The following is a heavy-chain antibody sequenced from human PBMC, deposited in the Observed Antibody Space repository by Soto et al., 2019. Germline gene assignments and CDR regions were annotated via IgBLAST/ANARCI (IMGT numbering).Heavy chain of an antibody. V-gene: IGHV4-59*08. CDR3: ARLGGFYQSLDS. CDR1: GGSVSSYY. D-gene: IGHD3-22*01. J-gene: IGHJ5*01. CDR2: IYYTGTT. Sequence: SETLSLTCTVSGGSVSSYYWSWIRQPPGKGLEWIGYIYYTGTTTYNPSIKSRVTISVDSSKNQFSLNLTSVSAADTAVYYCARLGGFYQSLDSWGQGTLVTVSS.